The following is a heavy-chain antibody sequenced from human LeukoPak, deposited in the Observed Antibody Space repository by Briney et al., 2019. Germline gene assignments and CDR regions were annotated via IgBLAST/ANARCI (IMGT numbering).Heavy chain of an antibody. J-gene: IGHJ4*02. Sequence: SETLSLTCAVYGGSFSGYYWSWIRQPPGKGLEWIGEVNHSGSTNYNPSLKSRVTISVDTSKIQFSLKLSSVTAADTAVYYCARGGLVVAASYSLYHYWGQGTLVTVSS. CDR3: ARGGLVVAASYSLYHY. V-gene: IGHV4-34*01. CDR1: GGSFSGYY. D-gene: IGHD2-15*01. CDR2: VNHSGST.